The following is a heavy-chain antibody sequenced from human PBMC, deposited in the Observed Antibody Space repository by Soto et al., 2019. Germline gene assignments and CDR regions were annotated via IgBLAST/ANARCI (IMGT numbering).Heavy chain of an antibody. Sequence: PGGSLRLSCAASGFPFSSTDMTWVRQAPGKGLEWVSTIDGSGGTTYYADSVKGRFTISRDNPINTVFLQMNSLRADDTALYFCAKNSGWFNTWGQGALVTVSS. D-gene: IGHD3-10*01. CDR1: GFPFSSTD. CDR2: IDGSGGTT. CDR3: AKNSGWFNT. J-gene: IGHJ5*02. V-gene: IGHV3-23*01.